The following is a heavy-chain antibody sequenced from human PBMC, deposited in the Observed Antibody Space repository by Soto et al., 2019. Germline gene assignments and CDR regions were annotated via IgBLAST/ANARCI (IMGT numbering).Heavy chain of an antibody. Sequence: PSETLSLTCTVSGGSISDFYWIWIRQSAGKGLEWIGRVYTGGSTNYNPSLKSRVTISVDTSKNQSSLQLNSVTPEDSAVYYCAREDGSGSPDRWFDPWGQGTLVTSPQ. D-gene: IGHD3-10*01. J-gene: IGHJ5*01. CDR3: AREDGSGSPDRWFDP. CDR2: VYTGGST. CDR1: GGSISDFY. V-gene: IGHV4-4*07.